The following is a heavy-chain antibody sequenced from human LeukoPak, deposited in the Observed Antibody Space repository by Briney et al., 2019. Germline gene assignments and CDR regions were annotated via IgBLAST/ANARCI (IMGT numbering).Heavy chain of an antibody. CDR3: AKVSGD. CDR2: INDVASHI. CDR1: GFPFTNSA. Sequence: PGGSLRLSCAASGFPFTNSAMNWVRQAPGKGLEWVSSINDVASHIYYADSVKGRFTISRDNAKNSLYLQMNSLRAEDTALYYCAKVSGDWGQGTLVTVSS. V-gene: IGHV3-21*04. J-gene: IGHJ4*02. D-gene: IGHD1-14*01.